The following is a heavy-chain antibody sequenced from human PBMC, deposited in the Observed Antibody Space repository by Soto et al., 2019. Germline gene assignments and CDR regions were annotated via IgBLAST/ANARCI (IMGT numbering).Heavy chain of an antibody. Sequence: VQLVESGGGVVQPGRSLRLSCAASGFTFSSYGMHWVRQAPGKGLEWVAVISYDGSEKYYAVSVKGRFTISRDNSKNTLYLQMNCLRAEDTAVYYCAKGAVTTSLYYFDYWGQGTLVPVSS. V-gene: IGHV3-30*18. J-gene: IGHJ4*02. D-gene: IGHD4-17*01. CDR3: AKGAVTTSLYYFDY. CDR1: GFTFSSYG. CDR2: ISYDGSEK.